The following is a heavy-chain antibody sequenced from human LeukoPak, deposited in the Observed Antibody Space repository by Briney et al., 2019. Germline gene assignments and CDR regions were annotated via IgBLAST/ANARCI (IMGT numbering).Heavy chain of an antibody. Sequence: SQTLSLTCTVSGGSISSGDYYWSWIRQPPGKGLEWIGYIYYSGSTYYNASLKSRVTISIDRSKNQFSLNLSSVTAADTAVYYCARHAGYYYDSSGPIRDYWGQGTLVTVSS. CDR2: IYYSGST. CDR3: ARHAGYYYDSSGPIRDY. CDR1: GGSISSGDYY. V-gene: IGHV4-30-4*08. J-gene: IGHJ4*02. D-gene: IGHD3-22*01.